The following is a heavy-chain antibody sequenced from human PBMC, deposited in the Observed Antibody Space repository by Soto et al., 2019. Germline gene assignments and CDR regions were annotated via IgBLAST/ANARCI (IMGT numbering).Heavy chain of an antibody. CDR3: ARDFDYLDS. V-gene: IGHV4-61*01. D-gene: IGHD3-3*01. CDR2: VYQNGRT. CDR1: GGSFKSVSYS. Sequence: SATLALTCTVSGGSFKSVSYSWIRIRQPPGQGLEWIGYVYQNGRTSYNPSLTSRVSISMDTSKNQFSLNLDYVTAADTAVYFCARDFDYLDSWGQGTLVTVS. J-gene: IGHJ4*02.